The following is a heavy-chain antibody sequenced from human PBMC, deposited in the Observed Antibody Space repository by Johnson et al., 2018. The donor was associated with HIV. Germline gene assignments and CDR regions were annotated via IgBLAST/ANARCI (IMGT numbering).Heavy chain of an antibody. CDR3: AGEMGRGDDAFDI. Sequence: QVQLVESGGGVVQPGRSLRLSCAASGFTFSSYGMHWVRQAPGKGLEWVAVIWYDGSNKYYADSVKGRFTISSDNSKDTLYLQINSLRAEGTAGYYCAGEMGRGDDAFDIWGQGTMVTVSS. CDR2: IWYDGSNK. CDR1: GFTFSSYG. J-gene: IGHJ3*02. D-gene: IGHD3-16*01. V-gene: IGHV3-33*01.